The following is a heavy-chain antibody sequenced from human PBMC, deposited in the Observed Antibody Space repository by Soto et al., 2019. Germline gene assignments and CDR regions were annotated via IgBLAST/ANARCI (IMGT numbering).Heavy chain of an antibody. V-gene: IGHV1-69*08. CDR2: IIPIFGIP. CDR1: GGTFSRYS. J-gene: IGHJ6*02. Sequence: QVQLVQSGAEVKKPGSLVKVSWKASGGTFSRYSITWVRQAPGHGLEWIGRIIPIFGIPTYAQKFQGRVTFTADESTSKAYMELSSLRSDDTAVYYCAREDRDRETGLVPAAIDGMDVWGQGTTVTVSS. D-gene: IGHD2-2*01. CDR3: AREDRDRETGLVPAAIDGMDV.